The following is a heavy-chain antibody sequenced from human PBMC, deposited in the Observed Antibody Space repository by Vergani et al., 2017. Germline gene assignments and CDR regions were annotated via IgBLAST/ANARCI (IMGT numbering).Heavy chain of an antibody. V-gene: IGHV3-23*01. CDR3: AKLGWELLEGPYFDY. D-gene: IGHD1-26*01. CDR2: ISGSGGST. Sequence: EVQLLESGGGLVQPGGSLRLSCAASGFTFSSYAMSWVRQAPGKGLEWVSAISGSGGSTYYADSVKGRFTISRDNSKNTLYLQMNSLRADDTAVYYCAKLGWELLEGPYFDYWGQGTLVTVSS. CDR1: GFTFSSYA. J-gene: IGHJ4*02.